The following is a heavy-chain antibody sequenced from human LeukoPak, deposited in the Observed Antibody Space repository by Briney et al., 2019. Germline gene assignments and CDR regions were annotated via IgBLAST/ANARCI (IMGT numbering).Heavy chain of an antibody. J-gene: IGHJ4*02. D-gene: IGHD6-19*01. CDR1: GYTFSSYA. CDR3: ARARIAVATYFDF. Sequence: LRASVKVSCAASGYTFSSYATSWVRQAPGKGLEWVSAIGGSGGSTYYADSVKGRFTISRDNSKNTLYLQMNSLRAEDTAVYYCARARIAVATYFDFWGQGTLVTVSS. CDR2: IGGSGGST. V-gene: IGHV3-23*01.